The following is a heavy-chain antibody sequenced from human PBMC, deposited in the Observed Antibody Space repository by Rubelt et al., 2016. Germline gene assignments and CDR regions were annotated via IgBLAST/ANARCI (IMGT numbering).Heavy chain of an antibody. CDR2: IYYSGTT. CDR3: ARGIQVTTKKGWFDP. V-gene: IGHV4-4*02. D-gene: IGHD4-17*01. J-gene: IGHJ5*02. CDR1: GGSFSRSNW. Sequence: VQLQESGPGLVKPSGTLSLTCAVSGGSFSRSNWWSWVRQPPGKGLEWIGGIYYSGTTNYNPSLKSRVTISVDKSKNQFSLKLSSVTAADTAVYYCARGIQVTTKKGWFDPWGQGTLVTVSS.